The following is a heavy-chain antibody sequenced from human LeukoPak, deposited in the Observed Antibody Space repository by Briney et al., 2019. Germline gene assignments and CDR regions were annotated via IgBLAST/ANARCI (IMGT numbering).Heavy chain of an antibody. V-gene: IGHV3-53*01. D-gene: IGHD3-16*01. Sequence: GGYLRLSCAASGFTVSNNYMSWVRQAPGKGLEWVSVIYSGGSTYHADSVKGRFTISRDNSKNTLYLQMNSLRVEDMAVYFCARGGGLDVWGQGATVTVSS. CDR3: ARGGGLDV. CDR1: GFTVSNNY. J-gene: IGHJ6*02. CDR2: IYSGGST.